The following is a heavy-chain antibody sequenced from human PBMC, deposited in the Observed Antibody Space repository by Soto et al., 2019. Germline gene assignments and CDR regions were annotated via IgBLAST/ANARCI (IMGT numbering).Heavy chain of an antibody. CDR1: GGTFSSYA. J-gene: IGHJ5*02. CDR2: IIPIFGTA. V-gene: IGHV1-69*06. D-gene: IGHD3-10*01. Sequence: SVKVSSKASGGTFSSYASSWVRQAPRQGLEWMGGIIPIFGTANYAQKFQGRVTITADKSTSTAYMELSSLRSEDTAVYYCARDVTMVRGSHNWFDPWGQGTLVTVSS. CDR3: ARDVTMVRGSHNWFDP.